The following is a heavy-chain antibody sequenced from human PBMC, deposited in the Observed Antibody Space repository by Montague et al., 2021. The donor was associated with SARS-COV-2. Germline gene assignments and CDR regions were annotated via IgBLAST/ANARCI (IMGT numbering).Heavy chain of an antibody. V-gene: IGHV3-30-3*01. CDR2: ISYDGSNK. CDR3: ARVKGDGYDLPDY. CDR1: GFTFSSYA. D-gene: IGHD5-12*01. J-gene: IGHJ4*02. Sequence: SLRLSCAASGFTFSSYAMHWVRQAPGKGLEWVAVISYDGSNKYYADSVKGRFTISRDNSKNTLYLQMNSLRAEDTAVYYCARVKGDGYDLPDYWGQGTLVTVSS.